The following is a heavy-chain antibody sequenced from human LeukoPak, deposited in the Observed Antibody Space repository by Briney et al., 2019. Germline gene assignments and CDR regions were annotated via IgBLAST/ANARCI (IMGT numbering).Heavy chain of an antibody. V-gene: IGHV3-7*05. CDR3: AKASASYWGYFDY. CDR2: TKQDGSEK. J-gene: IGHJ4*02. Sequence: PGGSLRLSCAASGSTFSSYVMTWVRQAPGKGLQWVATTKQDGSEKYYVDSVKGRFTISRDNAKNSLYLQMNSLRADDTAVYYCAKASASYWGYFDYWGQGTLVTVSS. D-gene: IGHD3-16*01. CDR1: GSTFSSYV.